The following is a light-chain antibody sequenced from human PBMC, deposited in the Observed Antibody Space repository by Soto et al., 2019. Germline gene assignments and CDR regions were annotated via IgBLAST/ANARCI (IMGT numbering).Light chain of an antibody. CDR3: QQLSRYPLT. J-gene: IGKJ4*01. CDR1: QALSNY. CDR2: SAS. V-gene: IGKV1-9*01. Sequence: IQLTQSPSVLSASVGGTVTITCRASQALSNYLAWYQQKPGKAPDLLIYSASTLQSGVPSRFSGSGSETEFSLTIRALQPEDFATYYCQQLSRYPLTFGGGTKVDIK.